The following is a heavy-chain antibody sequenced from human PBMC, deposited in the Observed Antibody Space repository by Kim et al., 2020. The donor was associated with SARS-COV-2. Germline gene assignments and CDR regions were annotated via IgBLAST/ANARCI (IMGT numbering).Heavy chain of an antibody. Sequence: GGSLRLSCAASGFTVSNNYMSWVRQAPGKGLEWVSVIYSGGNTFYADSVKGRFTISRDKSKNTVYLQINSLTVEDTAVYYCARYSLLLALEYWGQGTLVTVSS. CDR3: ARYSLLLALEY. CDR1: GFTVSNNY. J-gene: IGHJ4*02. V-gene: IGHV3-53*01. CDR2: IYSGGNT. D-gene: IGHD3-22*01.